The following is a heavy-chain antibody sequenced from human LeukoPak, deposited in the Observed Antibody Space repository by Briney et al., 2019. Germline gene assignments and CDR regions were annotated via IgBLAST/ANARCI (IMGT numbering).Heavy chain of an antibody. V-gene: IGHV4-59*01. J-gene: IGHJ4*02. CDR3: ARAPYCGGDCYFGGFSFDY. Sequence: SETLSLTCTVSGGSISSYYWSWIRQPPGKGLEWIGYIYYSGSTNYNPSLKSRVTISVDTSKNQFSLKLSSVTAADPAVYYCARAPYCGGDCYFGGFSFDYWGQGTLVTVSS. CDR1: GGSISSYY. CDR2: IYYSGST. D-gene: IGHD2-21*02.